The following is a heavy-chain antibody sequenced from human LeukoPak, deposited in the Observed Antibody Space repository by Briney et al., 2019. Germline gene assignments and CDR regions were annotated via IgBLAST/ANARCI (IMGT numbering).Heavy chain of an antibody. CDR1: GFAFSSYD. CDR3: ARGVRIAVADY. Sequence: GGSLRLSCAASGFAFSSYDMNWVRQAPGKGLEWVSSISDRSTYIYYADSLKGRFIISRDNAKNSLYLQINSLRVEDTAVYYCARGVRIAVADYWGQGTLVTVSS. J-gene: IGHJ4*02. D-gene: IGHD6-13*01. V-gene: IGHV3-21*01. CDR2: ISDRSTYI.